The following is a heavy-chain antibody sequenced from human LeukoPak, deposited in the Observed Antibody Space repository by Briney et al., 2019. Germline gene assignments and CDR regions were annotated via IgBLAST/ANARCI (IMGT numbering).Heavy chain of an antibody. CDR2: IYTSGST. J-gene: IGHJ4*02. D-gene: IGHD3-10*01. CDR1: GGSISSYY. Sequence: SETLSLTCTVSGGSISSYYWSWIRQPARKGLEWIGRIYTSGSTNYNPSLESRITISVDTSKNQFSLKVSSVTAADTAVYYCARVHVVRGVIINWGQGTLVTVSS. CDR3: ARVHVVRGVIIN. V-gene: IGHV4-4*07.